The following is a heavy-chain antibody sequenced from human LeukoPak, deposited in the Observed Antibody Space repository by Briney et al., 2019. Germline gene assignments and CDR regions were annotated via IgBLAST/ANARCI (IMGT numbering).Heavy chain of an antibody. D-gene: IGHD6-13*01. J-gene: IGHJ4*02. CDR1: GGSISSYY. CDR2: IYYSGST. CDR3: ARPISGGSSWYDIDY. Sequence: PSETLSLTCTVSGGSISSYYWSWIRQPPGKGLEWIGYIYYSGSTNYNPSLKSRVTISVDTSKNQFSLKLSSVTAADTAVYYCARPISGGSSWYDIDYWGQGTLVTVPS. V-gene: IGHV4-59*08.